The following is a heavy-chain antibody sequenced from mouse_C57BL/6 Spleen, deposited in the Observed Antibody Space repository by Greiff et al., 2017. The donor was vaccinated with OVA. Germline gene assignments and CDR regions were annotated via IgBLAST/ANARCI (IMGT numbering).Heavy chain of an antibody. CDR3: ARWGKPDYIDY. CDR1: GYAFTNYL. Sequence: VQLQQSGAELVRPGTSVKVSCKASGYAFTNYLIEWVKQRPGQGLEWIGVINPGSGGTNYNEKFKGKATLTADKSSSTAYMQLSSLTSEDSAVYFCARWGKPDYIDYWGQGTTLTVSS. J-gene: IGHJ2*01. CDR2: INPGSGGT. V-gene: IGHV1-54*01.